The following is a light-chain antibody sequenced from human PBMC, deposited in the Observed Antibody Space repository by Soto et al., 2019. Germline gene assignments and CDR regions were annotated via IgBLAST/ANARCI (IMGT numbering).Light chain of an antibody. CDR1: QSVSSN. CDR3: QQDNNWPPLT. V-gene: IGKV3-15*01. J-gene: IGKJ4*01. CDR2: GAS. Sequence: EIVMTQSPATLSVSPGERATLSCRASQSVSSNLAWYQQKPGQAPRLLIYGASTRATGIPARFSGSGSGTEFTLTISSLQSEAFAVYYCQQDNNWPPLTFGGGTKVEIK.